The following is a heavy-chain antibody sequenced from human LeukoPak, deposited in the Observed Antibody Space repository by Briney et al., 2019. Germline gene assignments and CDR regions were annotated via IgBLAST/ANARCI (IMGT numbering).Heavy chain of an antibody. D-gene: IGHD3-3*01. CDR3: ARWGGYFSD. CDR2: INPTSRNT. J-gene: IGHJ4*02. CDR1: GYTFSGYY. V-gene: IGHV1-2*02. Sequence: VASVKVSCKASGYTFSGYYIHWVRQAPGQGLGWMGWINPTSRNTNSAPRFQGRISLTSDTSISTAYMELTNLTSDDTATYYCARWGGYFSDWGQGTLVSVSS.